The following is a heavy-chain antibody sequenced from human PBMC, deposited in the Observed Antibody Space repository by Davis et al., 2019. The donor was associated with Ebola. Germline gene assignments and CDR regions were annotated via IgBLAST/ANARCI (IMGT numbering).Heavy chain of an antibody. D-gene: IGHD6-13*01. V-gene: IGHV3-30*14. CDR2: ISYDGSNK. J-gene: IGHJ3*02. Sequence: GESLKISCAASGFTFSSYAMHWVRQAPGKGLEWVAVISYDGSNKYYADSVKGRFTISRHNSKNTLYLQMNSLRAEDTAVYYCARVLAAADAFDIWGQGTMVTVSS. CDR1: GFTFSSYA. CDR3: ARVLAAADAFDI.